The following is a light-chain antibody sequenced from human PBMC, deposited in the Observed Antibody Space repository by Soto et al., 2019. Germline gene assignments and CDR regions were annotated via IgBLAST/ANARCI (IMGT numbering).Light chain of an antibody. V-gene: IGLV4-69*01. CDR1: RGHSNYA. CDR2: LNRDGSH. J-gene: IGLJ2*01. Sequence: QPVLTQSPSASASLGASVKLTCTLSRGHSNYAIAWHQQQPEKGPRYLMKLNRDGSHSKGDGIPNRFSGSSSGAERYLTISSLQSEDEADYYCQTWGTGIVIFGGGTNLTVL. CDR3: QTWGTGIVI.